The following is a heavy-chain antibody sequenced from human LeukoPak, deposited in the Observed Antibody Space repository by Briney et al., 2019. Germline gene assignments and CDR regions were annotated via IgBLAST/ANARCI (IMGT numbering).Heavy chain of an antibody. D-gene: IGHD2-15*01. V-gene: IGHV4-38-2*02. CDR1: GYSITNAYY. CDR3: ARRGGYCSGGSCYPGPFDY. J-gene: IGHJ4*02. Sequence: SETLSLTCTVSGYSITNAYYWGWIRLPPGKGLEWIGSLYHSGSTYYNPSLKSRVTTSVDTSKNRFSLKLTSVTAADTAVYYCARRGGYCSGGSCYPGPFDYWGQGTLVTVSS. CDR2: LYHSGST.